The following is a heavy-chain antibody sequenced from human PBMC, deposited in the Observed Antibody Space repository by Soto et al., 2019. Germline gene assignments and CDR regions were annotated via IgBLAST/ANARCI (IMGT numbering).Heavy chain of an antibody. V-gene: IGHV1-69*13. CDR2: IIPIFGTA. CDR3: ARDIVEGGGYDFLERYYYGMDV. J-gene: IGHJ6*02. Sequence: SVKVACKASVGTLSSYAISLVRQAPGQGLEWIGGIIPIFGTANYAQKFQGRVTITADESTSTAYMELSRLRSEETAVYYCARDIVEGGGYDFLERYYYGMDVWGQGTTVTVSS. D-gene: IGHD3-3*01. CDR1: VGTLSSYA.